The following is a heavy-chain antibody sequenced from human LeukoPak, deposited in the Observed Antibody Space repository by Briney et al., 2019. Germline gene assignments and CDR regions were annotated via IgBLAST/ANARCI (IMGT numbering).Heavy chain of an antibody. CDR3: ARDTAMIPLDY. J-gene: IGHJ4*02. V-gene: IGHV3-7*01. Sequence: PGGSLRLSCAASGFTFSSYWMSWVCQAPGKGLEWVANIKQDGSEKYYVDSVKGRFTISRDNAKNSLYLQMNSLRAEDTAVYYCARDTAMIPLDYWGQGTLVTVSS. CDR2: IKQDGSEK. CDR1: GFTFSSYW. D-gene: IGHD5-18*01.